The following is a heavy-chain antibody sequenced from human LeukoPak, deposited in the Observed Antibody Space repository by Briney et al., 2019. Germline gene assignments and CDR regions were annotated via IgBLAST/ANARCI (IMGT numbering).Heavy chain of an antibody. Sequence: GGSLRLSCAASGFTFRSYAMHWVRQAPGKGLEWGPVISYDGIKKYYADSVNSRFTISRDNSNNTLYLQMNSLRAEDTAVYYCARAGHAFSRYSYYYYYYMDFWGKGTTVTVSS. CDR2: ISYDGIKK. V-gene: IGHV3-30*04. D-gene: IGHD1-26*01. J-gene: IGHJ6*03. CDR1: GFTFRSYA. CDR3: ARAGHAFSRYSYYYYYYMDF.